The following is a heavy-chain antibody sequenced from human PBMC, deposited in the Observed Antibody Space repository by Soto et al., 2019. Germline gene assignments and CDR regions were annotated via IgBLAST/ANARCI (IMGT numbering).Heavy chain of an antibody. CDR3: VKDVWAGIAAAVAYYYGMDV. CDR2: ISSNGGST. CDR1: VFTFISYA. Sequence: GWSLRLSCSSSVFTFISYAMHWVRQAPGKGLEYVSAISSNGGSTYYADSVKGRFTISRDNSKNTLYLQMSSLRAEDTAVYYCVKDVWAGIAAAVAYYYGMDVWGQGTTVTVSS. J-gene: IGHJ6*02. D-gene: IGHD6-13*01. V-gene: IGHV3-64D*06.